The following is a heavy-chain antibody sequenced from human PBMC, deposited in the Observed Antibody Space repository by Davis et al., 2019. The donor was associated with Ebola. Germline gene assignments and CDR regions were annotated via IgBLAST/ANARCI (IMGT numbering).Heavy chain of an antibody. J-gene: IGHJ6*03. Sequence: ASVKVSCKASGYTFTSYDINWVRQATGQGLEWMGWMNPNSGNTGYAQKFQGRVTMTRNTSISTAYMELSSLRSEDTAVYYCARAGRYCSSTSCYSYYYMDVWGKGTTVTVSS. CDR3: ARAGRYCSSTSCYSYYYMDV. CDR1: GYTFTSYD. V-gene: IGHV1-8*01. CDR2: MNPNSGNT. D-gene: IGHD2-2*01.